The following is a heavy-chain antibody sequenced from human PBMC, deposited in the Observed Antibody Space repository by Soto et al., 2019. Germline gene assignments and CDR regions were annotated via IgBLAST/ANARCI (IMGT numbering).Heavy chain of an antibody. V-gene: IGHV4-59*01. CDR3: AKGWGPGGIVMDY. D-gene: IGHD3-22*01. CDR2: IYYTGST. Sequence: QVQLQESGPGLVKPSETLFLTCSVSGGSTTYYYWSWIRQPPGKGLEWIGYIYYTGSTNYNPALKSRLTMSVDRSKSQCSVKLTSLTAEDTAVYYCAKGWGPGGIVMDYWGQGALVIVSS. J-gene: IGHJ4*02. CDR1: GGSTTYYY.